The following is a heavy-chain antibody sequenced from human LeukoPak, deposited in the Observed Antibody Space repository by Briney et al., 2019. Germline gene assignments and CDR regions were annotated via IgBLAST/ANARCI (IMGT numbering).Heavy chain of an antibody. CDR1: GGSIRSYF. D-gene: IGHD5-12*01. CDR3: ARGPVLATDDAFDI. J-gene: IGHJ3*02. V-gene: IGHV4-59*01. Sequence: SETLSLTCTVSGGSIRSYFWSWLRQPPGMGLEWIGYIWDTEITDYNPSLKSRVTISLDTSKNHFSLKLRSVTAADTALYFCARGPVLATDDAFDIWGQGTLVTVSS. CDR2: IWDTEIT.